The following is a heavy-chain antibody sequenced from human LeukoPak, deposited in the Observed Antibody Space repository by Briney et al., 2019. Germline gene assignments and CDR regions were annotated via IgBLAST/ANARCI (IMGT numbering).Heavy chain of an antibody. V-gene: IGHV4-4*07. CDR2: IYTSGST. CDR3: ARDSETGFWSGSFDP. D-gene: IGHD3-3*01. Sequence: SETLSLTCTVSGGSISSYYWSWVRQPAGKGLEWIGRIYTSGSTNYNPSLKSRVTMSVDTSKNQFSLKLNSVTAADTAVYYCARDSETGFWSGSFDPWGQGTLVTVSS. J-gene: IGHJ5*02. CDR1: GGSISSYY.